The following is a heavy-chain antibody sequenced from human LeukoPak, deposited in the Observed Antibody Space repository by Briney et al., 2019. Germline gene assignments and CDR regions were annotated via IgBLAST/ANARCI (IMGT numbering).Heavy chain of an antibody. D-gene: IGHD1-1*01. CDR3: ARGLLLGRRPRRNWFDP. CDR2: MNPNSGNT. V-gene: IGHV1-8*01. J-gene: IGHJ5*02. CDR1: GYTFTSYD. Sequence: GASVKVSCKASGYTFTSYDINWVRQATGQGLEWMGWMNPNSGNTGYAQKFQGRVTMTRNTSISTAYMELSSLRSEDTAVYYCARGLLLGRRPRRNWFDPWGQGTLVTVSS.